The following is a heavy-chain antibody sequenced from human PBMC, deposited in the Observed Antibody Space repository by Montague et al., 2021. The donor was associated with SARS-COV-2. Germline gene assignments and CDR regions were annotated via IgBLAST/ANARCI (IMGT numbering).Heavy chain of an antibody. D-gene: IGHD3-16*02. CDR3: TRDYRSIVGDGLDI. Sequence: SLRLSCAASGFTFSNYDMNWVRQAPGKGPEWISYISTSACTTSYAGSVKGRFTISRDNGKNSLYPQMNSLRVEDTAVYYCTRDYRSIVGDGLDIWGQGTKVTVSS. V-gene: IGHV3-48*03. CDR2: ISTSACTT. J-gene: IGHJ3*02. CDR1: GFTFSNYD.